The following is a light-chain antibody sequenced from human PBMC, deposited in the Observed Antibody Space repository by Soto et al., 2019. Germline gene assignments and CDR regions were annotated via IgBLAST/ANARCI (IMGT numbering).Light chain of an antibody. CDR3: CSYAGSYV. J-gene: IGLJ1*01. CDR2: DVS. CDR1: SSDVGGYNY. V-gene: IGLV2-11*01. Sequence: QPVLTQPRSVSGSPGQSVTISCTGTSSDVGGYNYVSWYQQHPGKAPKLMIYDVSKRPSGVPDRFSGSKSGNTASLTISGLQDEDEADYYCCSYAGSYVFGTGTKLTVL.